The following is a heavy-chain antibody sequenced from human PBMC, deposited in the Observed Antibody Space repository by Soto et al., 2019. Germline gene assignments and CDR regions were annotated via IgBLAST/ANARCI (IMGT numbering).Heavy chain of an antibody. J-gene: IGHJ5*02. Sequence: PGESLKISCQTSGYSFSHYWIGWVRQMPGKGLEWMGIIYPGGSDTRNSPSDLRYSPSFQGQVTISADKSISTAYLQWSSLKASDTAMYYCARGYCTTTICDPWFDPWGQGTLVTVSS. CDR3: ARGYCTTTICDPWFDP. D-gene: IGHD2-2*01. V-gene: IGHV5-51*01. CDR1: GYSFSHYW. CDR2: IYPGGSDT.